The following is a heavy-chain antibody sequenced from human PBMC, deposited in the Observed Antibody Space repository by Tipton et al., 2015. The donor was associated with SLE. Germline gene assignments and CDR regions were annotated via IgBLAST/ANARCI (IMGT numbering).Heavy chain of an antibody. Sequence: LRLSCTVSGGSISSSSYYWGWIRQPPGKGLEWIGSIYYSGSTYYNPSLKSRVTISVDTSKNQFSLKLSSVTAADTAVYYCARGRWYFDLWGRGSLVTVSS. CDR2: IYYSGST. CDR3: ARGRWYFDL. V-gene: IGHV4-39*07. CDR1: GGSISSSSYY. J-gene: IGHJ2*01.